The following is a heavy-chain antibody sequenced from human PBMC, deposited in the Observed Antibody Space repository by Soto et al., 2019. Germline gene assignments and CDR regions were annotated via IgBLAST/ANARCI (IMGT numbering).Heavy chain of an antibody. CDR1: GGSFSGYY. J-gene: IGHJ6*02. CDR2: INHRGNT. Sequence: SETLSLTCAVYGGSFSGYYWTWIRQPPGKGLEWIGEINHRGNTNYNPSLKSRVTISVDTSKNQFSLKLTSVAAADTAVYYCARQEVPQWFTKGYYGMDVWDQGTTVTVSS. V-gene: IGHV4-34*01. CDR3: ARQEVPQWFTKGYYGMDV. D-gene: IGHD2-8*01.